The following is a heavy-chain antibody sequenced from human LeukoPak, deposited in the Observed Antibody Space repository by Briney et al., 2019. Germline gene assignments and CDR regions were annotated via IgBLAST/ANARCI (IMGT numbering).Heavy chain of an antibody. J-gene: IGHJ4*02. CDR3: ARVAGYDFAVVDY. V-gene: IGHV4-39*07. D-gene: IGHD5-12*01. Sequence: SETLSLTCTVSGGSISSSSYYWGWIRQPPGKGLEWIGSIYYSGSTYYNPSLKSRVTISVDTSKNQFSLKPSSVTAADTAVYYCARVAGYDFAVVDYWGQGTLVTVSS. CDR2: IYYSGST. CDR1: GGSISSSSYY.